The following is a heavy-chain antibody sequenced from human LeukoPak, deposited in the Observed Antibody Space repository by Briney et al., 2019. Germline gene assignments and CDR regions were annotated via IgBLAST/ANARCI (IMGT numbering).Heavy chain of an antibody. J-gene: IGHJ1*01. Sequence: ASVKVSCKASGYTFIAYQMHWVRQAPGQGLEWMGRIIPVFGRSDYAQDFQGRVTITTDESSTTAYMELNSLRSEDTAVYYCARGEGYSFGDFYLWGQGTLVTVSS. V-gene: IGHV1-69*05. CDR2: IIPVFGRS. D-gene: IGHD5-18*01. CDR3: ARGEGYSFGDFYL. CDR1: GYTFIAYQ.